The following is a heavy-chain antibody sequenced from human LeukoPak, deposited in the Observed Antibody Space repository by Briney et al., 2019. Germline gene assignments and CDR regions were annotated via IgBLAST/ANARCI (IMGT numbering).Heavy chain of an antibody. D-gene: IGHD2-2*02. V-gene: IGHV3-30*01. J-gene: IGHJ4*02. CDR2: ISYDGSNK. CDR3: AREWGLEDIVVVPAAIGRPFDY. Sequence: GGSLRLSSAASGFTFSSYAMHWVRQAPGRGLEWVAVISYDGSNKYYADSVKGRFTISRDNSKNTLYLQMNSLRDEVTALYYCAREWGLEDIVVVPAAIGRPFDYWGQGTLVTVSS. CDR1: GFTFSSYA.